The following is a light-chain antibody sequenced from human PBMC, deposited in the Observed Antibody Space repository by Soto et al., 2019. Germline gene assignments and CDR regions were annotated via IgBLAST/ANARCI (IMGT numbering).Light chain of an antibody. Sequence: DIPMTQSPSSLSASVGDGVTITCRASQSIGRYLNWYQQKPGKAPKLLIYAASSLESGVPSRFSGSGSGTDFTLTISSLQPEDFATYYCLQSYSTPLSFGGGTKVEIK. CDR2: AAS. J-gene: IGKJ4*01. CDR3: LQSYSTPLS. V-gene: IGKV1-39*01. CDR1: QSIGRY.